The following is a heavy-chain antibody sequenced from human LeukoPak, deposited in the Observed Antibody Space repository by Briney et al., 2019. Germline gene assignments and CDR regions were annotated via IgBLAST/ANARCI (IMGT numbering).Heavy chain of an antibody. J-gene: IGHJ4*02. V-gene: IGHV4-4*02. Sequence: PSGTLSLTCAVSGGSISSSNWWSWVRQPPGKGLEWIGEIYYSGSTYYNPSLKSRVTISVDTSKNQFSLKLSSVTAADTAVYYCAGPGIAATYWGQGTLVTVSS. CDR2: IYYSGST. CDR3: AGPGIAATY. CDR1: GGSISSSNW. D-gene: IGHD6-13*01.